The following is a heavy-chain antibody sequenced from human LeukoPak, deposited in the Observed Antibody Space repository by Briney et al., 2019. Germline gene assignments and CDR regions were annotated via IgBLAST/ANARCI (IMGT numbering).Heavy chain of an antibody. CDR1: GFTFSSYN. Sequence: PGGSLRLSCAASGFTFSSYNMNWVRQAPGKGLEWVSYISSSSSTIYYADSVKGRFTISRDNAKNSLYLQMNSLRAEDTAVYYCARVMGYSSGWYFDYWGQGTLVTVSS. J-gene: IGHJ4*02. V-gene: IGHV3-48*04. CDR3: ARVMGYSSGWYFDY. CDR2: ISSSSSTI. D-gene: IGHD6-19*01.